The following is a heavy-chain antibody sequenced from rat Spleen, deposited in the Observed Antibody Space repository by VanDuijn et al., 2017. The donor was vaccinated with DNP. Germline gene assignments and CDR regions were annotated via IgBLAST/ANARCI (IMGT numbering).Heavy chain of an antibody. CDR2: ISPSGSRT. J-gene: IGHJ1*01. CDR1: GFTFSYYG. Sequence: EVQLVESGGGLVQPGRSLKLSCAASGFTFSYYGMAWVRQAPKKGLEWVAAISPSGSRTYYPDSVKGRFTISRDDAKSSLYLQMNSLKSEDTATYYCARGSSSIYWYFDFWGPGTMVTVSS. V-gene: IGHV5-19*01. CDR3: ARGSSSIYWYFDF. D-gene: IGHD1-2*01.